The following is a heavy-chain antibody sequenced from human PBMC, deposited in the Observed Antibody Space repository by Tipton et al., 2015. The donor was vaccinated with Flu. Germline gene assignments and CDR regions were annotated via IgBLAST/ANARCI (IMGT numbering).Heavy chain of an antibody. CDR2: ISTSGST. V-gene: IGHV4-4*07. Sequence: GLVKPSDTLSLTCTVAGGSISTSYWSWIRQPAGKGLEWIGRISTSGSTNYNASLESRVTLSRDTSKNHISLRLRSATAADTALYYCARDLRGYSGYTGGDAFDMWGRGIMVFVSS. CDR3: ARDLRGYSGYTGGDAFDM. D-gene: IGHD5-12*01. CDR1: GGSISTSY. J-gene: IGHJ3*02.